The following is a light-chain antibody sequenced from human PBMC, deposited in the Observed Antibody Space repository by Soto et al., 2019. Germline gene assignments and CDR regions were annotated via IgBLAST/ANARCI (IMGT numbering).Light chain of an antibody. V-gene: IGKV3D-20*02. CDR3: QQRTNWPPGVT. J-gene: IGKJ4*01. CDR1: LSISSGF. Sequence: EIVLTQSPGILSLSPGERASLSCGASLSISSGFLAWYQQKPGQAPRLLIYGASSRATGIPDRFRGSGSGTDFTLTISSLEPEDFAVYYCQQRTNWPPGVTFGGGTKVDIK. CDR2: GAS.